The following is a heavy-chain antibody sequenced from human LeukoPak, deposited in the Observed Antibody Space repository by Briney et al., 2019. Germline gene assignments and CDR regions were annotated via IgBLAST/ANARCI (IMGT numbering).Heavy chain of an antibody. J-gene: IGHJ4*02. CDR3: ARGMGRIAAAGTFDY. V-gene: IGHV3-48*03. CDR1: GFTFSSYE. D-gene: IGHD6-13*01. CDR2: MSSGGSTI. Sequence: RPGGSLRLSCAASGFTFSSYEMNWVRQAPGKGLEWVSYMSSGGSTIYYADSVKGRFTISRDNAKNSLYLQMNSLRAEDTAVYYCARGMGRIAAAGTFDYWGQGTPVTVSS.